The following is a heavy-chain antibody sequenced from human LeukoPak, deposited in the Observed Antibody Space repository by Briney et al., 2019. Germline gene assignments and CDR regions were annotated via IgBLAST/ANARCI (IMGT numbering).Heavy chain of an antibody. CDR1: GGTFSSYA. D-gene: IGHD6-19*01. CDR3: ARDPDSSGWHEDYYYGMDV. Sequence: SVKVSCKASGGTFSSYAISWVRQAPGQGLEWMGGIIPIFGTANYAQKFQGRVTITADESTSTAYTELSSLRSEDTAVYYCARDPDSSGWHEDYYYGMDVWGQGTTVTVSS. V-gene: IGHV1-69*13. CDR2: IIPIFGTA. J-gene: IGHJ6*02.